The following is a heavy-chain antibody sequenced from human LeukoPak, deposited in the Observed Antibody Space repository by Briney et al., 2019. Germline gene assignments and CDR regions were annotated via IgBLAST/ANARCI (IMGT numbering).Heavy chain of an antibody. Sequence: SLRLSCAASGFTFSSYSMNWVRQAPGKGLEWVSGISWNSGSIDYADSVKGRFTISRDNAKNSLYLQMNSLRAEDTALYYCAKDYCSSSSCYYNYWGQGTLVTVSS. CDR3: AKDYCSSSSCYYNY. CDR2: ISWNSGSI. V-gene: IGHV3-9*01. J-gene: IGHJ4*02. D-gene: IGHD2-2*01. CDR1: GFTFSSYS.